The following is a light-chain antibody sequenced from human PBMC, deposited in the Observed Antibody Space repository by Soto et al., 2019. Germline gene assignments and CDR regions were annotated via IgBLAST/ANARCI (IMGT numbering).Light chain of an antibody. CDR3: QQYGSSGT. CDR2: GAT. Sequence: IVLTQSPGTLSLSPGEEATLSCRASQSVDSNYLAWYQQKAGQTPRLIIYGATGRADGIPHRFSGSGFGTDFTLTISKVEPEDFAVYYCQQYGSSGTFGQGTKVDIK. V-gene: IGKV3-20*01. J-gene: IGKJ1*01. CDR1: QSVDSNY.